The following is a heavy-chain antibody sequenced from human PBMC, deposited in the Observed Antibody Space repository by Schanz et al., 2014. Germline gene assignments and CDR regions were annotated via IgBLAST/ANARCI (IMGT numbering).Heavy chain of an antibody. V-gene: IGHV3-33*08. CDR1: GFTFSSYW. CDR3: ARGGRTAGAFDI. D-gene: IGHD1-1*01. Sequence: VQLVESGGGLVQPGGSLRLSCAASGFTFSSYWMHWVRQVPGKGLEWVAVIWNDGNKKYYSESVQGRFSISRDNSKNTLYLQMNSLRTEDTAVYYCARGGRTAGAFDIWGQGTMVTVSS. J-gene: IGHJ3*02. CDR2: IWNDGNKK.